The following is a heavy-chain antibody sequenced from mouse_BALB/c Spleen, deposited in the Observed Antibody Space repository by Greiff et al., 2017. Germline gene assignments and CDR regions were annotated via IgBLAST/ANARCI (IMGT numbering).Heavy chain of an antibody. D-gene: IGHD2-14*01. CDR3: TRNYRYDGIFDY. CDR2: IYPGSGST. Sequence: LKQPGSELVRPGASVKLSCKASGYTFTSYWMHWVKQRPGQGLEWIGNIYPGSGSTNYDEKFKSKATLTVDTSSSTAYMQLSSLTSEDSAVYYCTRNYRYDGIFDYWGQGTTLTVSS. J-gene: IGHJ2*01. V-gene: IGHV1S22*01. CDR1: GYTFTSYW.